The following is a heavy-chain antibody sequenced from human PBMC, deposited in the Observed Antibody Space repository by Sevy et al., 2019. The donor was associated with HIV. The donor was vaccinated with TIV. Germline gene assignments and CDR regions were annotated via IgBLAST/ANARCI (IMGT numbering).Heavy chain of an antibody. CDR2: ISFDGTLE. CDR3: ARDRFCIYTDCYNWFDP. CDR1: GFMFSTFG. V-gene: IGHV3-33*01. D-gene: IGHD2-21*01. Sequence: GGSLRLSCAASGFMFSTFGMHWVRQAPGKGLEWVAFISFDGTLEYYADSIKGRFAISRDNSKNTLYLEMSGLRTEDTAVYYCARDRFCIYTDCYNWFDPWGQGTPVTVSS. J-gene: IGHJ5*02.